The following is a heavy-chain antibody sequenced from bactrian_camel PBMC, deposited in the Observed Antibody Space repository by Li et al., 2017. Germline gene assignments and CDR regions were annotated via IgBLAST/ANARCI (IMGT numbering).Heavy chain of an antibody. D-gene: IGHD6*01. J-gene: IGHJ4*01. CDR3: AADLGCGGSWPY. V-gene: IGHV3S25*01. CDR1: GFTFSSYW. CDR2: INSCGGIT. Sequence: QLVESGGGLVQPGGSLRLSCAASGFTFSSYWINWVRQAPGKGLERVSSINSCGGITYYADSVKGRFTISRDNAKNAVYLQMNSLKSEDTALYYCAADLGCGGSWPYWGQGTQVTVS.